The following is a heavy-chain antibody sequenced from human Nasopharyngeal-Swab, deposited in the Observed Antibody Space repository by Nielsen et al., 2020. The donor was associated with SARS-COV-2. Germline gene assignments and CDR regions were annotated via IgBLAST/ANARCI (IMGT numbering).Heavy chain of an antibody. V-gene: IGHV3-33*01. D-gene: IGHD2-15*01. CDR2: IWYDGSKK. J-gene: IGHJ3*02. CDR3: ARVQNYCSGGSCSTLDAFDI. Sequence: WIPQPPGKGLEGVAVIWYDGSKKYYADSVKGRFTISRDNSKNTLYLQMNSLRAEDTAVYYCARVQNYCSGGSCSTLDAFDIWGQGTMVTVSS.